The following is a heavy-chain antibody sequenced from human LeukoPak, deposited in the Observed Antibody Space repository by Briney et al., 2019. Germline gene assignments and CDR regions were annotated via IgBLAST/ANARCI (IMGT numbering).Heavy chain of an antibody. CDR3: ARWGRSYPNWFDP. CDR2: IYYSGST. CDR1: GGSISSYY. J-gene: IGHJ5*02. V-gene: IGHV4-59*01. Sequence: SETLSLTCTVSGGSISSYYWSWIRQPPGKGLEWIGYIYYSGSTKYNPSLKSRGTISVDTSKNQFSLKLSSVTAADTAVYYCARWGRSYPNWFDPWGQGTLVTVSS. D-gene: IGHD1-26*01.